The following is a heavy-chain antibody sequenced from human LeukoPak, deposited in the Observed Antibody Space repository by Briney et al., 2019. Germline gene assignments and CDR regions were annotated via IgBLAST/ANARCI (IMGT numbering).Heavy chain of an antibody. V-gene: IGHV4-34*01. J-gene: IGHJ3*02. D-gene: IGHD6-19*01. CDR1: GGSFSGYY. Sequence: SETLSLTCAVYGGSFSGYYWSWIRQPPGKGLEWIGEINHSGSTNYNPSLKSRVTISVDTSKNQFSLKLSSVTAADTAVYYCARDGQWLPRRNAFDIWGRGTMVTVSS. CDR3: ARDGQWLPRRNAFDI. CDR2: INHSGST.